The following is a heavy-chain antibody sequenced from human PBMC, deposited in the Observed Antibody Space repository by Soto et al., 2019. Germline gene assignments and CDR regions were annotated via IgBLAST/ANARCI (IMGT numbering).Heavy chain of an antibody. CDR3: ARVVGRTPDWFDP. Sequence: VQLVESGGGFAQPGGSLRLSCAASGFTFSSYEMNWVRQTPGEGLEWVSYISSSGGTIYYADSVKGRFTISRDNAKNSLYLQMNSLRVEDTAVYYCARVVGRTPDWFDPWGQGTLVTVSS. D-gene: IGHD1-26*01. CDR1: GFTFSSYE. J-gene: IGHJ5*02. CDR2: ISSSGGTI. V-gene: IGHV3-48*03.